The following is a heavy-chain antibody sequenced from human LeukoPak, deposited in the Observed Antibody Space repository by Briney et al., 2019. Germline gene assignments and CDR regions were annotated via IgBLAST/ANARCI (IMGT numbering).Heavy chain of an antibody. CDR1: GGSISSSNYY. D-gene: IGHD3-22*01. Sequence: SETLSLTCTVSGGSISSSNYYWAWIRQPPGKGLEWIGSIHYSGSAYYGPTLKCRVTISVDTSKNQFSLKVSAVTAADTAVYYCPRDSKYDSTGHTPWGQGTLVTVSS. CDR3: PRDSKYDSTGHTP. J-gene: IGHJ5*02. CDR2: IHYSGSA. V-gene: IGHV4-39*07.